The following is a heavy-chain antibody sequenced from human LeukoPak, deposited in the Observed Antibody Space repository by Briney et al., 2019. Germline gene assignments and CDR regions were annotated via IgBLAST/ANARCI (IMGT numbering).Heavy chain of an antibody. CDR3: ARGPPY. CDR1: GFTFSSYS. CDR2: ISSSSSTI. Sequence: GGSLRLSCSASGFTFSSYSMNWVRHAQGEGLEWVSYISSSSSTIYYADSVKGRFTISRDNAKNSLYLQMNSLRGEDTAVYYCARGPPYWGQGTLVTVSS. V-gene: IGHV3-48*01. J-gene: IGHJ4*02.